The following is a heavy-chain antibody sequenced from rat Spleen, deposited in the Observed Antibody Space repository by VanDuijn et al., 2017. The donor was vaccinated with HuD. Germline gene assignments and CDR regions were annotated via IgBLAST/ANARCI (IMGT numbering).Heavy chain of an antibody. J-gene: IGHJ1*01. CDR2: ISSDGSST. CDR3: AGAGYLRDWYFDF. CDR1: GFTFSDFF. V-gene: IGHV5-29*01. Sequence: EVQLVESDGGLVQPGRSLNLSCAASGFTFSDFFMAWVRPAPAKGLEWFATISSDGSSTYYRDSVKGRFTIPRDNAKRTLFLQMDSLRSDDTATYFCAGAGYLRDWYFDFWGPGTMVTVSS. D-gene: IGHD2-2*01.